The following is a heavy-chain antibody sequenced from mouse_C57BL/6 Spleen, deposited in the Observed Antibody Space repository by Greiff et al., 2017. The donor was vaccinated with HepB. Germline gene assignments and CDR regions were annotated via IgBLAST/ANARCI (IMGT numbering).Heavy chain of an antibody. V-gene: IGHV1-85*01. D-gene: IGHD1-1*01. Sequence: QVHVKQSGPELVKPGASVKLSCKASGYTFTSYDINWVKQRPGQGLEWIGWIYPRDGSTKYNEKFKGKATLTVDTSSSTAYMELHSLTSEDSAVYFCARGGYGSSYYFDYWGQGTTLTVSS. CDR3: ARGGYGSSYYFDY. CDR1: GYTFTSYD. J-gene: IGHJ2*01. CDR2: IYPRDGST.